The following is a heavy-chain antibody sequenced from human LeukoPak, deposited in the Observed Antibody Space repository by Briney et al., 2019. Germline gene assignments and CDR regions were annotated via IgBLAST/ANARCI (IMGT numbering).Heavy chain of an antibody. CDR2: IIPILGIA. CDR1: GGTFSSYA. J-gene: IGHJ1*01. CDR3: ASSYGEESGRVFQH. D-gene: IGHD3-10*01. Sequence: ASVKVSCKASGGTFSSYAISWVRQAPGQGLEWMGRIIPILGIANYAQKFQGRVTITADKSTSTAYMELSSLRSEDTAVYYCASSYGEESGRVFQHWGQGTLVTVSS. V-gene: IGHV1-69*04.